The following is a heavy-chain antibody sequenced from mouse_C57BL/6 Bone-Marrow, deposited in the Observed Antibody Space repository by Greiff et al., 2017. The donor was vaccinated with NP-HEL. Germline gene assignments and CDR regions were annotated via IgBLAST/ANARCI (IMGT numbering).Heavy chain of an antibody. CDR2: INYDGSST. V-gene: IGHV5-16*01. Sequence: DVHLVESEGGLVLPGSSMKLSCTASGFTFSDYSMAWVRQVPEKGLEWVANINYDGSSTYYLDSLKSRFIISRDNAKNILYLQMSSLKSEDTATYYCAREGGLRRRTYAMDYWGQGTSVTVSS. J-gene: IGHJ4*01. CDR3: AREGGLRRRTYAMDY. CDR1: GFTFSDYS. D-gene: IGHD2-4*01.